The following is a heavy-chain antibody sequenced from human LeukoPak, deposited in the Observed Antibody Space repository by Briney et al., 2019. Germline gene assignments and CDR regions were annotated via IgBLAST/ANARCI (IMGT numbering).Heavy chain of an antibody. CDR3: AHFRGGSFDF. Sequence: SETLSLTCTASGGSISSSNYYWGWIRQPPGKGLEWIGSIYYSGSTYYNPSLKSRVTISVDTSKNQFSLKLSSVTAADTAVYYCAHFRGGSFDFWGQGTMVTVSS. V-gene: IGHV4-39*01. D-gene: IGHD3-16*01. J-gene: IGHJ3*01. CDR2: IYYSGST. CDR1: GGSISSSNYY.